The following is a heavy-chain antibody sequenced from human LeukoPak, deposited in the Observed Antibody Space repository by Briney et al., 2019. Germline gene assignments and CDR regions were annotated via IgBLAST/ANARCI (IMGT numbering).Heavy chain of an antibody. CDR1: GFTFSSYN. D-gene: IGHD1-26*01. V-gene: IGHV3-48*02. CDR2: ISSSSRTT. J-gene: IGHJ4*02. CDR3: AREKWGSFDY. Sequence: KPGGSLRLSCAGSGFTFSSYNMNWVRQAPGKGLEWVSYISSSSRTTYYADSVKGRFTISRDNAKNSLYLQMNSLRDEDTAVYYCAREKWGSFDYWSQGTLVTVSS.